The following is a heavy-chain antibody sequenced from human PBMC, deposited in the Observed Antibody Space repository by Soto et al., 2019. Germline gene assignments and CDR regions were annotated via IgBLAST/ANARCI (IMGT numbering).Heavy chain of an antibody. D-gene: IGHD2-2*01. V-gene: IGHV3-66*01. CDR1: GFSVSSYF. CDR3: ARDRCSSRSCWKHERGLDS. CDR2: IYASGKT. Sequence: EMEVVESGGGLVQPGGSLRLSCAASGFSVSSYFMTWVRQAPGKGLEWVSIIYASGKTYNADSVKGRFTVSRDNDKSTLYLQMNTLRAEDTAVYFCARDRCSSRSCWKHERGLDSWGQGILVTVSS. J-gene: IGHJ4*02.